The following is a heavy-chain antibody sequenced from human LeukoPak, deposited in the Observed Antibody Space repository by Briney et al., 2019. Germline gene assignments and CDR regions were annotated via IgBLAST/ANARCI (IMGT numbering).Heavy chain of an antibody. V-gene: IGHV4-59*01. Sequence: SETLSLTCTVSGGSISSYYWSWIRQPPGKGLEWIGYIYYSGSTNYNPSLKSRVTISVDTSKNQFSLKLSSVTAADTAVYYSARDGFVRRGYSYGYDPQGMDVWGQGTTVTVSS. CDR3: ARDGFVRRGYSYGYDPQGMDV. CDR1: GGSISSYY. CDR2: IYYSGST. J-gene: IGHJ6*02. D-gene: IGHD5-18*01.